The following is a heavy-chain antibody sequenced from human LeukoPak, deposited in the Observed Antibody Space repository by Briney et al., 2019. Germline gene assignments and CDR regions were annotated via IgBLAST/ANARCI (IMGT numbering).Heavy chain of an antibody. J-gene: IGHJ4*02. V-gene: IGHV1-2*06. CDR1: GYTFTGYY. CDR2: INPNSGGT. Sequence: GASVKVSCKASGYTFTGYYMHWVRQAPGQGLEWMGRINPNSGGTNYAQKFQGRVTMTTDTSTSTAYMELRSLRSDDTAVYYCARDPGYYYDSSGMGDYWGQGTLVTVSS. D-gene: IGHD3-22*01. CDR3: ARDPGYYYDSSGMGDY.